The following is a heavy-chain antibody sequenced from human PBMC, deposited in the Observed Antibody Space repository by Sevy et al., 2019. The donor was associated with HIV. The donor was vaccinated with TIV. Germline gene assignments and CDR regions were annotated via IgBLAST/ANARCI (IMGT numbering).Heavy chain of an antibody. V-gene: IGHV3-7*01. Sequence: GGSLRLSCAASEFTFSKYWMGWVRQAPGKGPEWVANIKGDGSDKYYLDSVKGRFTISRDNAKSSLYLRMNSLRDEETATYYCVRGGGACDYWGQGTLVTVSS. CDR2: IKGDGSDK. CDR3: VRGGGACDY. CDR1: EFTFSKYW. D-gene: IGHD2-21*02. J-gene: IGHJ4*02.